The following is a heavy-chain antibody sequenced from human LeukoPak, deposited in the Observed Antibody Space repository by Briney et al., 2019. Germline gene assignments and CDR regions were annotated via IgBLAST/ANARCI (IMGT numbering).Heavy chain of an antibody. CDR2: ISSSSSYI. V-gene: IGHV3-21*01. CDR3: ARGKGQYCSGGSCYLDY. J-gene: IGHJ4*02. CDR1: GFTFSSYS. Sequence: GGSLRLSCAASGFTFSSYSMNWVRHAPGKGLEWVSSISSSSSYIYYADSVKGRFTISRDNAKNSLYLQMNSLRAEDTAVYYCARGKGQYCSGGSCYLDYWGQGTLVTVSS. D-gene: IGHD2-15*01.